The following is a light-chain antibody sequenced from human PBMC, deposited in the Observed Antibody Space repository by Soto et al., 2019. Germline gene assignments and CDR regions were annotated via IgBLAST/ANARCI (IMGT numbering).Light chain of an antibody. CDR2: AAS. J-gene: IGKJ2*01. CDR1: QSISSY. CDR3: QQSYSIPYT. V-gene: IGKV1-39*01. Sequence: DIQMTQSPSSLSASVGDRVTITCRASQSISSYLNWNQQKPGKAPQLLIYAASSLQSGVPSRFSGSGSGTDFTLTISRLQPEDFATYDCQQSYSIPYTFGQGTKLEIK.